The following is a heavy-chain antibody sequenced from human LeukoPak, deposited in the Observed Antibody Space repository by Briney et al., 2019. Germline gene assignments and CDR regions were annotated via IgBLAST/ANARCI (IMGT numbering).Heavy chain of an antibody. D-gene: IGHD2-21*02. J-gene: IGHJ4*02. CDR1: GYTFSDSY. V-gene: IGHV1-2*02. CDR2: INPNGGAT. CDR3: ARHDPGGDTFDS. Sequence: ASVKVSCKATGYTFSDSYMYWMRQAPGQGLEWMGWINPNGGATNYAQKFQGRVTMTRDTSISTASMELSSLRSDDTAVYFCARHDPGGDTFDSWGQGTLVTVSS.